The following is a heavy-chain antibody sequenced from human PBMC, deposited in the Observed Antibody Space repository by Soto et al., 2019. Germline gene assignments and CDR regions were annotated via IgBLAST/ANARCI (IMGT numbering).Heavy chain of an antibody. CDR1: GYSFTSYW. CDR3: ARLLKQRGGVYYYYYYGMDV. J-gene: IGHJ6*02. V-gene: IGHV5-10-1*01. Sequence: GESLKISCKGSGYSFTSYWISWVRQMPGKGLEWMGRIDPSDSYTNYGPSFQGHVTISADKSISTAYLQWSSLKASDTAMYYCARLLKQRGGVYYYYYYGMDVWGQGTTVTVSS. CDR2: IDPSDSYT. D-gene: IGHD3-10*01.